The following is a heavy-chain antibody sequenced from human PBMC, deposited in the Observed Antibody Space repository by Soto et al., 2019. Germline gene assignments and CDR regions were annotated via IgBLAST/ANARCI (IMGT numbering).Heavy chain of an antibody. CDR3: AKAGPYYFDY. V-gene: IGHV3-23*01. CDR1: GFTFSSYG. CDR2: MGGSGGTT. J-gene: IGHJ4*02. Sequence: EVQLLESGGGLVQPGGSLRLSCGASGFTFSSYGMTWVRQSPGKGLEWVSGMGGSGGTTYYADSVKGRFTISRDNSKSTLYLQMNSLRAEDTAVYYCAKAGPYYFDYWGQGTLVTVSS.